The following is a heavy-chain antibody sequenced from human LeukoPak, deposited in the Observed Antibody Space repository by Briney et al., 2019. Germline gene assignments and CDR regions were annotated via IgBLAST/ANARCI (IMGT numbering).Heavy chain of an antibody. V-gene: IGHV3-7*01. CDR3: ARDSSTFFDI. CDR2: VKEDGNEK. J-gene: IGHJ3*02. CDR1: GFTFSTYW. Sequence: GGSLRLSCVASGFTFSTYWMGWVRQAPGKGVEWVANVKEDGNEKYYVDSVKGRFTISRDNAKNSLYLQMNSLRAEDTAVYYCARDSSTFFDIWGQGTMVTVSS. D-gene: IGHD2/OR15-2a*01.